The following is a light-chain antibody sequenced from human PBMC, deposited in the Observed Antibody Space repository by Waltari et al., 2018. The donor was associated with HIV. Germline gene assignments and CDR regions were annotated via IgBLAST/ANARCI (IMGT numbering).Light chain of an antibody. CDR3: AAWDGSLSVVV. V-gene: IGLV1-47*01. CDR2: RNN. Sequence: QSVLPQPPSASGTPGQRVTISCSGSSSNIGSNYVYWYQQLPGTAPKLLLYRNNQRPSGVPDRFSGSKSGTSASLAISGLRSEDEADYYCAAWDGSLSVVVFGGGTKLTVL. CDR1: SSNIGSNY. J-gene: IGLJ2*01.